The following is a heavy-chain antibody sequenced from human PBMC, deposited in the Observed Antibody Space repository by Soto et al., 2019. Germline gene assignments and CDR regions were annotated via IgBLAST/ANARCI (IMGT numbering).Heavy chain of an antibody. D-gene: IGHD4-17*01. J-gene: IGHJ4*02. V-gene: IGHV3-23*01. CDR2: ISGSGDRT. CDR1: GISFTNYA. CDR3: AKDRPHPDYGDYSYYFDY. Sequence: GGSLRLSCAASGISFTNYAMSWVRQAPGKGLEWVSLISGSGDRTFYADSVKGRFTISRDNSKNTLYLQMNGLRAEDTAVYYCAKDRPHPDYGDYSYYFDYWGQGTLVTVSS.